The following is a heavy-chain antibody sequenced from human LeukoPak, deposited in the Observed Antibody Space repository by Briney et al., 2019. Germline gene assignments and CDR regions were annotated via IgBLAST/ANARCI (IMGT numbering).Heavy chain of an antibody. J-gene: IGHJ6*02. V-gene: IGHV5-10-1*01. CDR2: IDPSDSYT. CDR3: ARQTVDTAMVYYYYGMDV. CDR1: GYSFTSYW. D-gene: IGHD5-18*01. Sequence: GESLRISCKGSGYSFTSYWISWVRQMPGKGLEWMGRIDPSDSYTNYSPSFQGHVTSSADKSISTAYLQWSSLKASDTAMYYCARQTVDTAMVYYYYGMDVWGQGTTVTVSS.